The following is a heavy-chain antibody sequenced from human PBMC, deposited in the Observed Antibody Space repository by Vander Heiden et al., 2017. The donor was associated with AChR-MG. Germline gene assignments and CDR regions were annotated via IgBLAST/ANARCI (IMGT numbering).Heavy chain of an antibody. CDR1: GFTFSSYG. CDR2: IRYDGSNK. Sequence: QVQLVESGGGVVQPGGSLRLSCAAAGFTFSSYGMHWVRQAPGKGLEWVAFIRYDGSNKYYADSVKGRFTISRDNSKNTLYLQMNSLRAEDTAVYYCAKDLGHQPVDYYYGMDVWGQGTTVTVSS. V-gene: IGHV3-30*02. D-gene: IGHD3-10*01. CDR3: AKDLGHQPVDYYYGMDV. J-gene: IGHJ6*02.